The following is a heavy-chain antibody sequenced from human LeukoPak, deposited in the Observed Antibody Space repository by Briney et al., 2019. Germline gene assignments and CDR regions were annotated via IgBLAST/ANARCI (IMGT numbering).Heavy chain of an antibody. CDR1: GGSIRSNNFS. Sequence: SETLSLTCSVSGGSIRSNNFSWDWIRQPPGKGLEWIGSFSYGGTTYFHPSLKSRVTMSVDTSKNQFSLKVTSVTAADTAVYYCARRTAVARTAHFDYWGQGILVTVS. D-gene: IGHD6-19*01. CDR2: FSYGGTT. J-gene: IGHJ4*02. V-gene: IGHV4-39*01. CDR3: ARRTAVARTAHFDY.